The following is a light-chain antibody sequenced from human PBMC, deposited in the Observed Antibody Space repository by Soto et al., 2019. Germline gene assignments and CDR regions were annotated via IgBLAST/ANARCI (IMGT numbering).Light chain of an antibody. V-gene: IGLV2-14*01. CDR1: SSDVGGFDY. Sequence: QSALTQPASVSGSPGQSITISCTGTSSDVGGFDYVSWYQQHPGKAPKLMIYEVSKRPSGVYNRFSGSKSGNTASLTISGLQAEDEPDYYCSSYTGSSTLYVFGTGTKVTVL. CDR3: SSYTGSSTLYV. CDR2: EVS. J-gene: IGLJ1*01.